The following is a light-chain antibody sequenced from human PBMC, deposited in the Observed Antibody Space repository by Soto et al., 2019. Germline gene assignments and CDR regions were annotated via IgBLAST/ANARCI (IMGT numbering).Light chain of an antibody. CDR1: QTISGW. J-gene: IGKJ1*01. V-gene: IGKV1-5*03. CDR2: RAS. Sequence: DIQMTQSPSTLSGSVGDRVTITSRAVQTISGWLAWYHKKPGKAPKLLIYRASTLKIGVPSRFSGSGSGTEFTLTLSSLQPDDFATYYCQHYNSYSEAFGQGTKVELK. CDR3: QHYNSYSEA.